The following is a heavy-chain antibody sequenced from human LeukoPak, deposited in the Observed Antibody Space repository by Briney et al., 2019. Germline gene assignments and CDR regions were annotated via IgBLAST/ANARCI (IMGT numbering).Heavy chain of an antibody. CDR1: GDSISSYY. CDR3: ARVRRAFKRNLGRSTEYYSYYYMDV. Sequence: PSETLSLTCTVSGDSISSYYWSWIRQPPGKTLEWIGYIYYSASTSYYPSLKSRVTISVDTSTNQFSLMLNSVTAADTAVYYCARVRRAFKRNLGRSTEYYSYYYMDVWGKGTTVTVSS. CDR2: IYYSAST. V-gene: IGHV4-59*01. D-gene: IGHD1-14*01. J-gene: IGHJ6*03.